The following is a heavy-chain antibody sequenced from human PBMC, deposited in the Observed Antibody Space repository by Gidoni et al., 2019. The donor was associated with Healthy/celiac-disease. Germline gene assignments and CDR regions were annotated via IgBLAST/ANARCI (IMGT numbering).Heavy chain of an antibody. J-gene: IGHJ4*02. CDR3: ARDRGIAVADHFDY. CDR1: GFTFSSYS. V-gene: IGHV3-21*01. D-gene: IGHD6-19*01. CDR2: ISSSSSYI. Sequence: EVQLVESGGGLVKPGGSLSLSCAASGFTFSSYSMNWVRQAPGKGLEWVSSISSSSSYIYYADSVKGRFTISRDNAKNSLYLQMNSLRAEDTAVYYCARDRGIAVADHFDYWGQGTLVTVSS.